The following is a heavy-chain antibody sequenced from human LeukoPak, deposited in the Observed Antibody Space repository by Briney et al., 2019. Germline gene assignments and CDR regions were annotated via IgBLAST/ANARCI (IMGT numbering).Heavy chain of an antibody. D-gene: IGHD6-19*01. CDR2: IYYSGST. CDR3: ARLEQWLGTAIDY. Sequence: PSETLSLTSTVSGGSISSSSYYWGRTRQPPGKGLEWIGRIYYSGSTYYNPSLKSRVTISVDTSKNQFSLRLSSVTAADTAVYYCARLEQWLGTAIDYWGQGTLVTVSS. V-gene: IGHV4-39*01. J-gene: IGHJ4*02. CDR1: GGSISSSSYY.